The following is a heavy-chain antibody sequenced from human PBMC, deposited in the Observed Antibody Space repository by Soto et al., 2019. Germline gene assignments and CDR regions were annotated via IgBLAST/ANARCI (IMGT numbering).Heavy chain of an antibody. CDR2: ISSSSSYI. Sequence: GGSLRLSCAASGFTFSSYSMNWVRQAPGKGLEWVSSISSSSSYIYYADSVKGRFTISRDNAKNSLYLQMNSLRAEDTAVYYCARGTCSGGSCWTHYYYYGMDVWGQGTTVTVSS. CDR3: ARGTCSGGSCWTHYYYYGMDV. V-gene: IGHV3-21*01. CDR1: GFTFSSYS. J-gene: IGHJ6*02. D-gene: IGHD2-15*01.